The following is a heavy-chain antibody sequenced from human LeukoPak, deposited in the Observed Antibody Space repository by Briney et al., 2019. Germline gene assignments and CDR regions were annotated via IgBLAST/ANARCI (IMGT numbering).Heavy chain of an antibody. D-gene: IGHD3/OR15-3a*01. J-gene: IGHJ4*02. CDR2: ISYDGSNK. CDR1: GFTFSSYA. V-gene: IGHV3-30*04. Sequence: GRSLRLSCAASGFTFSSYAMHWVRQAPGKGLEWVAVISYDGSNKYYADSVKGRFTISRDNSKNTLYLQMNSLRAEDTAVYYCARVIFGLVITEGIDYWGQGTLVTVSS. CDR3: ARVIFGLVITEGIDY.